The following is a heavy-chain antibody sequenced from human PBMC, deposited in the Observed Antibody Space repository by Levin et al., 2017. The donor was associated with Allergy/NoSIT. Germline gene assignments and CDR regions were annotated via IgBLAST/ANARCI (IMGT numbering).Heavy chain of an antibody. D-gene: IGHD2-2*01. CDR2: ISSDSSIM. Sequence: GASVKVSCAASGFIFSGYSMSWVRQAPGKGPEWVSYISSDSSIMYSADSVKGRFTISRDNAKNSLYLQMNSLRAEDSAVYYCARNLPAADYWGHGTLVTVSS. CDR3: ARNLPAADY. V-gene: IGHV3-48*01. CDR1: GFIFSGYS. J-gene: IGHJ4*01.